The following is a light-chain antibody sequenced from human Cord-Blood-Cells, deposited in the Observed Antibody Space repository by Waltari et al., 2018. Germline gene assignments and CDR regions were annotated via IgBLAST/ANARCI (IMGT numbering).Light chain of an antibody. CDR2: AAS. V-gene: IGKV1-27*01. J-gene: IGKJ4*02. CDR3: QRYKSAPP. Sequence: DIQMTQSPSSLSASVGDRVTITCRASQGISNYLAWYQQKPGKVPKLLIYAASTLQSGVPSRFSGIVAGTDFPLSISSLHPGEVATEYGQRYKSAPPFG. CDR1: QGISNY.